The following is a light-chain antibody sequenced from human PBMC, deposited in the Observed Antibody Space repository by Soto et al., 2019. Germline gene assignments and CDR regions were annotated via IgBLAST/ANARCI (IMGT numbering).Light chain of an antibody. J-gene: IGLJ7*01. CDR3: RSFDSSLSVV. V-gene: IGLV1-40*01. Sequence: QSVLTQPPSVSGSPGQRVTISCTGSSSNIGAGYDVHWYQQLPGRAPKLLIYGNTNRPSGVPYRFSGSKSGTSASLAITGLQAEEEAAYYCRSFDSSLSVVFGGGTQVTVL. CDR2: GNT. CDR1: SSNIGAGYD.